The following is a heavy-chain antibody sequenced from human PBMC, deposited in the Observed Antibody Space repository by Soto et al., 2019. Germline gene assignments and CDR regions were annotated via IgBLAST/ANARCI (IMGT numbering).Heavy chain of an antibody. J-gene: IGHJ6*03. CDR2: IIPILGIA. CDR1: GGTFSSYT. V-gene: IGHV1-69*02. CDR3: ARSRAGANYYYYMDV. D-gene: IGHD3-10*01. Sequence: QVQLVQSGDEVKKPGSSVKVSCKASGGTFSSYTISWVRQAPGQGLEWMGRIIPILGIANYAQKFQGRVTITADKSTSTAYMELSSLRSEDTAVYYCARSRAGANYYYYMDVWGKGTTVTVSS.